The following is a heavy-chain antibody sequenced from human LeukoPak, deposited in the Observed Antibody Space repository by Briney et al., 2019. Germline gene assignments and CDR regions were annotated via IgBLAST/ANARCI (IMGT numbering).Heavy chain of an antibody. V-gene: IGHV3-30*09. J-gene: IGHJ4*02. CDR2: ISYDGSNK. CDR3: ARPASGSSWPFDY. CDR1: GFTFSSYA. Sequence: GGSLRLSCAASGFTFSSYAMHWVRQAPGKGLEWVAVISYDGSNKYYADSVKGRFAISRDNSKNTLYLQMNSLRAEDTAVYYCARPASGSSWPFDYWGQGTLVTVSP. D-gene: IGHD6-13*01.